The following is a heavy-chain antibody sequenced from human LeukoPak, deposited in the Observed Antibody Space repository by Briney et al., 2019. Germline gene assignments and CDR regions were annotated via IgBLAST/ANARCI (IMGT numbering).Heavy chain of an antibody. Sequence: SETLSLTCTVSGYSISSGYYWGWIRQPPGKGLEWIGSIYHSGSTYYNPSLKSRVTISLDTSKNQFSLRLNSVTAADTAVYYCARDKTGIFDYWGRGTLVTVSS. J-gene: IGHJ4*02. CDR3: ARDKTGIFDY. CDR2: IYHSGST. CDR1: GYSISSGYY. D-gene: IGHD7-27*01. V-gene: IGHV4-38-2*02.